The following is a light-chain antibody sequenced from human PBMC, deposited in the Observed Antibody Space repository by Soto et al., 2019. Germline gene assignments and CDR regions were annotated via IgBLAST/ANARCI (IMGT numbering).Light chain of an antibody. Sequence: DIQMTQSPSSLSASVGDRVTITCRASQSISSYLNWYQQKPGKAPKVLIYATSSLQSGVPSRFSGSGSGTDFTLPISSLQPEDFATYYCQQSYSIPRTFGQGTQVEIK. J-gene: IGKJ1*01. V-gene: IGKV1-39*01. CDR2: ATS. CDR3: QQSYSIPRT. CDR1: QSISSY.